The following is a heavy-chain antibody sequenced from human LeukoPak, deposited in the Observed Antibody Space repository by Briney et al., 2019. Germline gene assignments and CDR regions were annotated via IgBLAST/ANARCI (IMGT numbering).Heavy chain of an antibody. Sequence: GASVKVSCKASGYTFTGYYMHWVRQAPGQGLEWMGGIIPIFGTANYAQKFQGRVTITTDESTSTAYMELSSLRSEDTAVYYCARGYSYGYRGLGGNFDYWGQGTLVTVSS. D-gene: IGHD5-18*01. CDR3: ARGYSYGYRGLGGNFDY. CDR2: IIPIFGTA. CDR1: GYTFTGYY. V-gene: IGHV1-69*05. J-gene: IGHJ4*02.